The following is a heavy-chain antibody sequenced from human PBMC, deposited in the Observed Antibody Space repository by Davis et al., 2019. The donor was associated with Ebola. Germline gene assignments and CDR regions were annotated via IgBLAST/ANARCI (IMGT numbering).Heavy chain of an antibody. D-gene: IGHD2-2*01. CDR3: ASPHQIRGKDYFDC. V-gene: IGHV4-34*01. J-gene: IGHJ4*02. Sequence: PSETLSLTCAVYGGPLTYYYWSWIRQPPGNWLEWIGEINHRGSTKYNPSLKSRAILSIDTSKKQFSLKLSSVTAADTAVYYCASPHQIRGKDYFDCWGQGTLVTVSS. CDR1: GGPLTYYY. CDR2: INHRGST.